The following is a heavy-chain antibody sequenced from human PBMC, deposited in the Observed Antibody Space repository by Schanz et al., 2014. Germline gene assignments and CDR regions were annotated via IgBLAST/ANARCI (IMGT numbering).Heavy chain of an antibody. CDR1: GFTFSAYA. CDR2: ISASGGTT. CDR3: VSQTGSPNY. D-gene: IGHD6-13*01. J-gene: IGHJ4*02. Sequence: EVQLVQSGGGLVQPGGSLKLSCAASGFTFSAYAMTWVRQIPGKGLEWVSAISASGGTTYYADSVKGRFTISRDNAKRSLFLQMNSLRVEDTAVYFCVSQTGSPNYWGQGTLVTVSS. V-gene: IGHV3-23*04.